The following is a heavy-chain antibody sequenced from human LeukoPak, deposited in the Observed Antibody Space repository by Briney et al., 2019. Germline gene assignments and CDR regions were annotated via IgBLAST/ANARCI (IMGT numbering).Heavy chain of an antibody. D-gene: IGHD3-22*01. J-gene: IGHJ6*03. CDR2: ISSSSSYI. Sequence: GGSLRLSCAASGFTFSSYSMNWVRQAPGKGLEWVSSISSSSSYIYYADSVKGRVTISRDNAKKALYLQMNSLRAEDTAVYYCARNYDSSGYYPPYYYYMDVWGKGTTVTVSS. CDR1: GFTFSSYS. V-gene: IGHV3-21*01. CDR3: ARNYDSSGYYPPYYYYMDV.